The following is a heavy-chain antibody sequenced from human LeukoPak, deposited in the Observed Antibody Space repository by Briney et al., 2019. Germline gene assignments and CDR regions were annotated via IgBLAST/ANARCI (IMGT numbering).Heavy chain of an antibody. CDR3: ARVEDRDNVWGSHRLADY. Sequence: GASVKVSCKASGYTFTTYGISWVRQAPGQGLEWMGWISAHNGHTNYAQNLQGRVTMTTDTSTSTAYMELRSLRSDDTAVYYCARVEDRDNVWGSHRLADYWGQGTLVTVSS. CDR2: ISAHNGHT. CDR1: GYTFTTYG. J-gene: IGHJ4*02. D-gene: IGHD3-16*02. V-gene: IGHV1-18*04.